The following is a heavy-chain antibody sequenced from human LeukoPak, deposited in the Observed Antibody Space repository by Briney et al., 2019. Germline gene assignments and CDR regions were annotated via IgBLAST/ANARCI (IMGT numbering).Heavy chain of an antibody. J-gene: IGHJ4*02. CDR3: ARGSRYSYGYLARVFDY. V-gene: IGHV4-34*01. CDR1: GGSFSGYY. CDR2: INHSGST. D-gene: IGHD5-18*01. Sequence: SETLSLTCAVYGGSFSGYYWSWIRQPPGKGLEWIGEINHSGSTNYNPSLKSRVTISVDTSKNQFSLKLSSVTAADTAVYYCARGSRYSYGYLARVFDYWGQGTLVTVSS.